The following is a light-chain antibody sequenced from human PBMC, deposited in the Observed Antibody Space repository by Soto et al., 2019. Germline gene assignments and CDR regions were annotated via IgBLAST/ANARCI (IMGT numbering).Light chain of an antibody. V-gene: IGKV3-20*01. J-gene: IGKJ1*01. CDR1: QSVSSSY. Sequence: IVLTQSPGTLSLSPGERATLSCRASQSVSSSYLAWYQQKPGQAPRLLIYGASSRATGIPDRFSGSGSGTDFTLTISRLEPEDFAVYYCQQYGSSPPGTFGQGTNVEIK. CDR3: QQYGSSPPGT. CDR2: GAS.